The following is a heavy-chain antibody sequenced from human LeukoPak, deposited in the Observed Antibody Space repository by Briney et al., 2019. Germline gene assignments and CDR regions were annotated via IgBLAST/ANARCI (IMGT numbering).Heavy chain of an antibody. CDR2: ISSSGSTI. CDR1: GFTFSLYE. D-gene: IGHD5-12*01. J-gene: IGHJ4*02. V-gene: IGHV3-48*03. CDR3: ARVENSATRGFYFDY. Sequence: GGSLRLSCAASGFTFSLYEMNWVRQAPGKGPEWVSYISSSGSTIYYADSAKGRFSISRDNAKNSLNLQMNSLRAEDTAFYYCARVENSATRGFYFDYWGQGALVTVSS.